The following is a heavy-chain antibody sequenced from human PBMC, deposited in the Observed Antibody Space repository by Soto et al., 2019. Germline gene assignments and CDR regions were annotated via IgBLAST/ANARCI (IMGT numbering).Heavy chain of an antibody. V-gene: IGHV3-74*01. CDR3: ARDTGRAAAPYYYYYMDV. Sequence: GGSLRLSCAASGFTFSSYWMHWVRQAPGKGLVWVSRINSDGSSTSYADSVKGRFTISRDNAKNTLYLQMNRLRAEDTAVYYCARDTGRAAAPYYYYYMDVWGNGTTVTVSS. CDR2: INSDGSST. J-gene: IGHJ6*03. D-gene: IGHD6-13*01. CDR1: GFTFSSYW.